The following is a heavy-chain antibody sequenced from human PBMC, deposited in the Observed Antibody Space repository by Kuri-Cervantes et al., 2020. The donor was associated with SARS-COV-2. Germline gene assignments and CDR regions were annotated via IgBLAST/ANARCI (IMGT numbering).Heavy chain of an antibody. CDR2: ISSSGSTI. D-gene: IGHD1-1*01. V-gene: IGHV3-48*04. Sequence: GGSLRLSCAASGFTFSSYAMSWVRQAPGKGLECVSYISSSGSTIYYADSVKGRFTISRDNAKNSLYLQMNSLRAEDTAVYYCAKHHSNWNSYYFDFWGQGTLVAVSS. CDR1: GFTFSSYA. CDR3: AKHHSNWNSYYFDF. J-gene: IGHJ4*02.